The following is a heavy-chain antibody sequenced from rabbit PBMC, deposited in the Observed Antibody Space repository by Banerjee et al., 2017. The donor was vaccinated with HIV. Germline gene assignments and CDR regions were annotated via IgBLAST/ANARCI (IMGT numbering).Heavy chain of an antibody. D-gene: IGHD4-1*01. J-gene: IGHJ4*01. CDR3: ARDLAGVIGWNFDL. CDR2: INSSSGST. Sequence: QEQLKESGGGLVQPGGSLKLSCKASGFDFSRYYMSWVRQAPGMGLEWIACINSSSGSTVYATWAKGRFTISRTSSTTVALQMTSLTAADTATYFCARDLAGVIGWNFDLWGQGTLVTVS. V-gene: IGHV1S45*01. CDR1: GFDFSRYYM.